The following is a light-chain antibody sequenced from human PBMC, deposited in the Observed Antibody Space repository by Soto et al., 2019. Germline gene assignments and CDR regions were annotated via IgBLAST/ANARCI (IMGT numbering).Light chain of an antibody. Sequence: DIQMTQSPSTLPASVGDSVTITCRADQSISSWLAWYQQKPGKAPKLLINKASSLESGVPSRFSGSGSGTEFTLTISSLQPEDCATYYCQQYKSHRRTFGQGTKV. CDR3: QQYKSHRRT. CDR2: KAS. CDR1: QSISSW. J-gene: IGKJ1*01. V-gene: IGKV1-5*03.